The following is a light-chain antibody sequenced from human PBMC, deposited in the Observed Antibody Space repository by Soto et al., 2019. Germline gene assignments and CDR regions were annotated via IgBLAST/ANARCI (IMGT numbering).Light chain of an antibody. CDR3: SSYAGSNNWV. V-gene: IGLV2-8*01. CDR2: EVT. J-gene: IGLJ3*02. Sequence: QSALTQPPSASGSPGQSVTISCTGTSSDVGGYNYVSWYRQHPGKPPTLMIYEVTKRPSGVPDRFSGSKSGSTASLTVSGLQADDEAEYYCSSYAGSNNWVFGGGTKLTVL. CDR1: SSDVGGYNY.